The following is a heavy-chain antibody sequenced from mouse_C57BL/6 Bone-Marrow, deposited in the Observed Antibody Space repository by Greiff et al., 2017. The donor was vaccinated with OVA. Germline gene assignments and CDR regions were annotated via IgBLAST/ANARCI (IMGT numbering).Heavy chain of an antibody. J-gene: IGHJ3*01. D-gene: IGHD2-1*01. Sequence: QVQLQQPGAELVKPGASVKLSCKASGYTFTSYWMQWVKQRPGQGLEWIGEIDPSDSYTNYNQKFKGKATLTVDTSSSTAFMQLSSLTSEDSAVYYCARSENGTPFAYWGQGTLVTVSA. CDR1: GYTFTSYW. CDR2: IDPSDSYT. V-gene: IGHV1-50*01. CDR3: ARSENGTPFAY.